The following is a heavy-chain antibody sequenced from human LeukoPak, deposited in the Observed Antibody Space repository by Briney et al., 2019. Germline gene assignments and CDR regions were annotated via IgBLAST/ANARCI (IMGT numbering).Heavy chain of an antibody. CDR1: GFTVSSNY. V-gene: IGHV3-53*04. CDR2: IYSGGSI. J-gene: IGHJ6*02. D-gene: IGHD6-13*01. Sequence: GGSLRLSCAASGFTVSSNYMSWVRQAPGKGLEWVSVIYSGGSIYYADSVKGRFTISRHNSKNTLYLQMNSLRAEDTAVYYCARDGGVAAAGRPNYGMDVWGQGTTVTVSS. CDR3: ARDGGVAAAGRPNYGMDV.